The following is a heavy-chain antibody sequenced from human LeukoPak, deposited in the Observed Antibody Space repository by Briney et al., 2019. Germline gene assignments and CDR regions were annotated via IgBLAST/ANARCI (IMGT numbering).Heavy chain of an antibody. D-gene: IGHD4-17*01. Sequence: GGSLRLSCAVSGFTFSDYYMSWIRQAPGKGLVWVSYISSSGTTIYYADSVKGRFTISGDNTKNSLYLQMNSLRAEDTAVYYCARDGAAVTTHLGFFQHWGQGTLVTVSS. CDR3: ARDGAAVTTHLGFFQH. V-gene: IGHV3-11*01. CDR2: ISSSGTTI. J-gene: IGHJ1*01. CDR1: GFTFSDYY.